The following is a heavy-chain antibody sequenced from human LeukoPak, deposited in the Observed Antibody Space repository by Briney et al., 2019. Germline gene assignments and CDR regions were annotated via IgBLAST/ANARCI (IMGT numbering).Heavy chain of an antibody. J-gene: IGHJ3*02. D-gene: IGHD2-2*02. V-gene: IGHV3-7*01. CDR2: IKQDGSEK. CDR3: ARGWGDCTTVSCYTGGDVFDM. Sequence: GGSLRLSCVASGFTFSSYWMSWVRQAPGRGLEWVANIKQDGSEKYYVDSVKGRFTISRDNAKNSLFLQMNSLRAEDTAVYYCARGWGDCTTVSCYTGGDVFDMWGQGTMVTVSS. CDR1: GFTFSSYW.